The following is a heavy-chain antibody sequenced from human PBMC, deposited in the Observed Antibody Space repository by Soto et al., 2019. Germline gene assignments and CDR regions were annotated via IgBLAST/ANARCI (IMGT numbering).Heavy chain of an antibody. J-gene: IGHJ3*02. CDR1: GYSFTSYW. Sequence: GQSLKISCKGSGYSFTSYWIGWVRQMPGKGLEWMGTIYPGDSDTRYRPSFQGQVTISADKSISTAYLQWSSLKASDTAMYYYANPRQEYEYSSTLHAFQIRGQGKTVT. V-gene: IGHV5-51*01. D-gene: IGHD6-6*01. CDR3: ANPRQEYEYSSTLHAFQI. CDR2: IYPGDSDT.